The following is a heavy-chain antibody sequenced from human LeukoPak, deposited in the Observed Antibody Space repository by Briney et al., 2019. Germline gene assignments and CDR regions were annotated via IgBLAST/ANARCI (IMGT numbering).Heavy chain of an antibody. CDR3: ARDSSGYFDY. Sequence: GGSLRLSCAASGFTFSSYAMHWVRQAPGKGLEWVAVISYDGSNKYYADSVKGRFTISRDNSKNTLYLQMNSLRAEDTAVYYCARDSSGYFDYWGQGTLVTVSS. D-gene: IGHD6-19*01. CDR1: GFTFSSYA. J-gene: IGHJ4*02. V-gene: IGHV3-30*04. CDR2: ISYDGSNK.